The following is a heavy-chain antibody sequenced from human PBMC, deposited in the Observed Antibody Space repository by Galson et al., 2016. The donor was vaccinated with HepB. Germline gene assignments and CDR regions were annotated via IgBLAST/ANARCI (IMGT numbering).Heavy chain of an antibody. D-gene: IGHD4-17*01. J-gene: IGHJ4*01. Sequence: QSGAEVKKPGESLRISCKGSGYSFTNYWISWVRQVPGKGLEWMGRIYPTESYTNYSPSFQGHVTISTDKSISTAYLEWSGLKASDTAMYYCARHGTNYDDNICFFAYWGQGTLLTVSS. CDR2: IYPTESYT. V-gene: IGHV5-10-1*01. CDR3: ARHGTNYDDNICFFAY. CDR1: GYSFTNYW.